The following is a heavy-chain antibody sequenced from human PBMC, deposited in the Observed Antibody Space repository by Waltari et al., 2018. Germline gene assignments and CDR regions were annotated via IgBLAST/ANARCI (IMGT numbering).Heavy chain of an antibody. CDR3: VRGTLVRGGVDY. D-gene: IGHD1-26*01. CDR1: GFSFSTYW. J-gene: IGHJ4*02. Sequence: EVQLVESGGHLVQPGGSLRLSCAASGFSFSTYWMHWVRQAPGKGLVWVSRINIYGGVTTDADSVKGRFTISRDNAKNTLDLQMDSLRVEDTAVYYCVRGTLVRGGVDYWGQGTLVTVSS. V-gene: IGHV3-74*01. CDR2: INIYGGVT.